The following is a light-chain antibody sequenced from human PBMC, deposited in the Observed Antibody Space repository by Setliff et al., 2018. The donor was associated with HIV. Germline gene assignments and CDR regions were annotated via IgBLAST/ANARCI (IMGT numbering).Light chain of an antibody. V-gene: IGLV2-14*01. CDR2: DVS. CDR3: SSYTSSSVVV. J-gene: IGLJ2*01. Sequence: QSALTQPASVSGSPGQSITISCTGTSSDVGGYSFVSWYQQHPGKAPKLMIYDVSKRPSGISNRFSGSKSGNTASLTISGLQAEDEADYYCSSYTSSSVVVFGGGTKVTV. CDR1: SSDVGGYSF.